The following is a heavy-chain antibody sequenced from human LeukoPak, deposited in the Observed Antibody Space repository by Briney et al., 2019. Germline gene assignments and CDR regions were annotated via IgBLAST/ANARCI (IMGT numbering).Heavy chain of an antibody. D-gene: IGHD3-22*01. V-gene: IGHV3-33*01. J-gene: IGHJ4*02. Sequence: GGSLRLSCAASGFTFSSYGMHWVRQAPGKGLEWVAVIWYDGSNKYYADSVKGRFTISRDNSKNTLYLQMNSLRAEDTAVYYCARDLPYGSGYYLAYWGQGTLVTVSS. CDR1: GFTFSSYG. CDR2: IWYDGSNK. CDR3: ARDLPYGSGYYLAY.